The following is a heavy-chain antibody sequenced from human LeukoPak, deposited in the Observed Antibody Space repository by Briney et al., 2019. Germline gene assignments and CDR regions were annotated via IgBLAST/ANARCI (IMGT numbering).Heavy chain of an antibody. CDR1: GFTFSSYN. D-gene: IGHD4-23*01. V-gene: IGHV3-21*01. Sequence: GGSLRLSCAASGFTFSSYNMNWVRQAPGKGLEWVSSISTSSTYIHYADSVKGRFTISRDNAKNSLYLQMNSLSADDTAVYYCARVVIPYYYAMDVWGQGTTVTVSS. J-gene: IGHJ6*02. CDR2: ISTSSTYI. CDR3: ARVVIPYYYAMDV.